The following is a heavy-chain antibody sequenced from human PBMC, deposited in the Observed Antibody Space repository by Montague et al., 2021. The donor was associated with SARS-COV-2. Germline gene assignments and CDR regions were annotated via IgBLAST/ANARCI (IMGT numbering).Heavy chain of an antibody. CDR3: ARVDNLVQGVLPAEDALDI. D-gene: IGHD3-10*01. CDR1: GGSISSGGYY. Sequence: TLSLTCTVSGGSISSGGYYWSWLRQHPGKGLEWIGYIYYSGSTYYNPSLKSRVTISVDTSKNQFSLKLSSVTAADTAVYYCARVDNLVQGVLPAEDALDIWGQGTMVTVSS. V-gene: IGHV4-31*03. CDR2: IYYSGST. J-gene: IGHJ3*02.